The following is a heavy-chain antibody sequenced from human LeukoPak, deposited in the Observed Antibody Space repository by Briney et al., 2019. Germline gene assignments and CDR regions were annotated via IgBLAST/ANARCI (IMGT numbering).Heavy chain of an antibody. J-gene: IGHJ6*02. D-gene: IGHD6-13*01. CDR1: GYTFTSYD. CDR3: ARLLYSSSWYRYYGMDV. Sequence: ASVKVSCKASGYTFTSYDINWVRQATGQGLEWMGWMNPNSGNTGYAQKFQGRVTMTRNTSISTAYMELSSLRSEDTAVYYCARLLYSSSWYRYYGMDVWGQGTTVTVS. CDR2: MNPNSGNT. V-gene: IGHV1-8*01.